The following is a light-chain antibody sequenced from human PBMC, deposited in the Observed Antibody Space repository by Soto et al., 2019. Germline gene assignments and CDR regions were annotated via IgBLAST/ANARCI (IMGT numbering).Light chain of an antibody. J-gene: IGKJ4*01. CDR3: QQYNNWPLT. CDR1: QSVSSN. Sequence: ILMTQSPATRSVSPVEKATLSFRASQSVSSNLAWYQQKPGQAPRLLIYGASTRATGIPARFSGSGSGTEFTLTISSLQSEDFAAYYCQQYNNWPLTFGGGTKVDIK. CDR2: GAS. V-gene: IGKV3-15*01.